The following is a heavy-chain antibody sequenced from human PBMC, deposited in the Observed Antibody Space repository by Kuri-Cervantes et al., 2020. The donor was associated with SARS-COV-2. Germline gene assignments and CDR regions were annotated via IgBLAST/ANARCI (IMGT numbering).Heavy chain of an antibody. Sequence: GESLKISCAASGFTFSSYAMHWVRQAPGKGLEWVAAISYDGSNKYYADSVKGRFTISRDNSKNTLYLQMNSLRAEDTAVYYCARVRDEYSSSSPLDYWGQGTLVTVSS. CDR3: ARVRDEYSSSSPLDY. CDR2: ISYDGSNK. J-gene: IGHJ4*02. CDR1: GFTFSSYA. D-gene: IGHD6-6*01. V-gene: IGHV3-30-3*01.